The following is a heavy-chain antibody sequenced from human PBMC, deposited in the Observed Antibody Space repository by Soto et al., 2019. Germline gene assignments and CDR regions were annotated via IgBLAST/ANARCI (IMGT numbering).Heavy chain of an antibody. CDR3: AGQRFTMIVGLGEFDY. J-gene: IGHJ4*02. CDR2: IYFTGAT. Sequence: SETLSLTCTVSGDSVSSGTYYWSWIRQPPGKGLEWIGYIYFTGATNHNPSLQSRVTMSRDTSKNQFSLRLNSVTAADTAVYYCAGQRFTMIVGLGEFDYWGQGTLVTVSS. D-gene: IGHD3-22*01. CDR1: GDSVSSGTYY. V-gene: IGHV4-61*01.